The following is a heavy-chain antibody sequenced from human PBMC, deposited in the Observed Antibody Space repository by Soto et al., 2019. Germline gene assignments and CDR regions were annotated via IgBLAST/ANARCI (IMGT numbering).Heavy chain of an antibody. J-gene: IGHJ4*02. CDR2: ISYDGSNK. CDR1: GFTFSGFA. D-gene: IGHD2-15*01. Sequence: QVQLEESGGGVVQPGRSLRLSCAASGFTFSGFAMHWVRQAPDKGLEWVAVISYDGSNKYYADSVKGRFTISRDNSKNTLYVQMNSLRAEDTAVYYCARFKGCSGGSCYSHFDYWGQGTLVTVST. CDR3: ARFKGCSGGSCYSHFDY. V-gene: IGHV3-30-3*01.